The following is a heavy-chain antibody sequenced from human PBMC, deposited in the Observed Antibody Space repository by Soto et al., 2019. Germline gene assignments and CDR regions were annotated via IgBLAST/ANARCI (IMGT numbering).Heavy chain of an antibody. Sequence: EVQLLESGGGLVQPGGSLRLSCAASGFTFSSYAMSWVRQAPGKGLEWVSAISGSGGSTYYADSVKGRFTISRDNSKNTLYLQMNSLRAEDTAVYYCAKTPSGYDMSGYYFDYWGQGTLVTVSS. CDR3: AKTPSGYDMSGYYFDY. J-gene: IGHJ4*02. D-gene: IGHD5-12*01. V-gene: IGHV3-23*01. CDR1: GFTFSSYA. CDR2: ISGSGGST.